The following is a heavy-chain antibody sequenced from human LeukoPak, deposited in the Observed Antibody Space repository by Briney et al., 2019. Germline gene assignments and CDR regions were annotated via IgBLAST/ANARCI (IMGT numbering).Heavy chain of an antibody. CDR2: IYSGGST. V-gene: IGHV3-53*01. D-gene: IGHD4-23*01. CDR1: GFTFTSYA. CDR3: ARTTVISRYFDY. Sequence: GGSLRLSCAGSGFTFTSYAMSWVRQAPGKGLEWVSVIYSGGSTYYADSVKGRFTISRDNSKNTLYLQMNSLRAEDTAVYYCARTTVISRYFDYWGQGTLVTVSS. J-gene: IGHJ4*02.